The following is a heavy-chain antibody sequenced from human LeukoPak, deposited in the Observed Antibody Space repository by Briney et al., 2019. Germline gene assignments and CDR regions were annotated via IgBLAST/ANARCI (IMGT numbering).Heavy chain of an antibody. CDR3: AREGYCRSTSCRYYYYYGMDV. V-gene: IGHV3-7*01. Sequence: GGPLRVSCVASGFTFTIYWMSWVRQAPGKGLERVANIKQEGSDKYYGDSVKGRFTISRDNAKNSLYLQMNSLRAEDTAVYYCAREGYCRSTSCRYYYYYGMDVWGQGTTVTVSS. J-gene: IGHJ6*02. CDR2: IKQEGSDK. CDR1: GFTFTIYW. D-gene: IGHD2-2*01.